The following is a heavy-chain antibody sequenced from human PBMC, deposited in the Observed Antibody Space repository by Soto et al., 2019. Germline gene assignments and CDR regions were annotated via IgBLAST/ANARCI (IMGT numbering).Heavy chain of an antibody. D-gene: IGHD2-2*01. CDR3: ARHRKDCSSTSCYPEYYYYYYGMDV. Sequence: LQDSCSGSGYSSTSYWSGRMRQMPGKGLEWMGIIYPGDSDTRYSPSFQGQVTISADKSISTAYLQWSSLKASDTAMYYCARHRKDCSSTSCYPEYYYYYYGMDVWGQGTTVTVSS. V-gene: IGHV5-51*01. CDR1: GYSSTSYW. J-gene: IGHJ6*02. CDR2: IYPGDSDT.